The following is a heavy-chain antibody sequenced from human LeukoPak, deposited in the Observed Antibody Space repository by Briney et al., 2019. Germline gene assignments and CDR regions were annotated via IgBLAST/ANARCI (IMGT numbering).Heavy chain of an antibody. V-gene: IGHV3-21*01. J-gene: IGHJ6*02. D-gene: IGHD3-16*01. CDR2: ISSSSSYI. CDR1: GFTFSSYA. Sequence: GGSLRLSCAASGFTFSSYAMSWVRQAPGKGLEWVSSISSSSSYIYYADSVKGRFTISRDNAKNSLYLQMNSLRAEDTAVYYCARDPTYYDYVWGSSLIYGMDVWGQGTTVTVSS. CDR3: ARDPTYYDYVWGSSLIYGMDV.